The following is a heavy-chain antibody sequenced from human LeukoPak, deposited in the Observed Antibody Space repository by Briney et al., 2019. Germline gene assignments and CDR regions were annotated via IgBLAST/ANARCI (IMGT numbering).Heavy chain of an antibody. CDR3: ARVRAAAGTKWFDP. Sequence: ASVKVSCKASGGTFSSYAISWVRQAPGQGLEWMGGIIPIFGTANYAQKFQGRVTITTDESTSTAYMELSSLRSEDTAVYYCARVRAAAGTKWFDPWGQGTLVTVSS. J-gene: IGHJ5*02. D-gene: IGHD6-13*01. CDR2: IIPIFGTA. CDR1: GGTFSSYA. V-gene: IGHV1-69*05.